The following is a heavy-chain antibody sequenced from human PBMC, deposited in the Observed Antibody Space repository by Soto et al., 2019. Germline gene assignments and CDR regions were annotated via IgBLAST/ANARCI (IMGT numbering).Heavy chain of an antibody. CDR2: ISAYNGNT. D-gene: IGHD6-19*01. CDR3: ASDPLGVSSGIAVAGTPNWFNA. V-gene: IGHV1-18*01. Sequence: SVKVSCKASGYTFTSYGISWVRQAPGQVLDCMGWISAYNGNTNYAQKLQGRVTMTTDTSTSTAYMELRSLRSDDTAVYYCASDPLGVSSGIAVAGTPNWFNASG. CDR1: GYTFTSYG. J-gene: IGHJ5*01.